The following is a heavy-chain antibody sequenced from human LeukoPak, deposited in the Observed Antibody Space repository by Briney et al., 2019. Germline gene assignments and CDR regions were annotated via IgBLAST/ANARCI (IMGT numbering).Heavy chain of an antibody. V-gene: IGHV3-23*01. D-gene: IGHD3-22*01. J-gene: IGHJ4*02. Sequence: PGGSLRLSGAGSVFTFSSYGMSWVPQAPGKGLEWVPAISGSGGSTYYADSVKGRFTISRDNSKNTLYLQMNSLRAEDTAVYYCAKGSYYDSSGSFYFDYWGQGTLVTVSS. CDR2: ISGSGGST. CDR1: VFTFSSYG. CDR3: AKGSYYDSSGSFYFDY.